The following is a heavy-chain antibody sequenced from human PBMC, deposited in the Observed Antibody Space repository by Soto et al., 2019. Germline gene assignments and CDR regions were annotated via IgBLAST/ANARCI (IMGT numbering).Heavy chain of an antibody. Sequence: GGSLRRSCAASVFTFSSYAMHWVRQAPGKGLEWVAFISYDGSNKYYAYSVKGLFTISRDNSKNTLYLQMNSLSAEDTAVYYCAKSRDCSITRCYTLYYYGMEVGGQGTTVNVSS. CDR3: AKSRDCSITRCYTLYYYGMEV. V-gene: IGHV3-30-3*02. CDR1: VFTFSSYA. J-gene: IGHJ6*01. CDR2: ISYDGSNK. D-gene: IGHD2-2*02.